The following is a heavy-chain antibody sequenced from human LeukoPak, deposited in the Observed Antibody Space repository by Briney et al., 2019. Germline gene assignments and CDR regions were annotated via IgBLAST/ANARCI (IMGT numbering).Heavy chain of an antibody. CDR3: ARNLIPEQLVLNF. V-gene: IGHV3-48*04. CDR1: GYSFSRYN. J-gene: IGHJ4*02. CDR2: ISGSSSTI. Sequence: GGPLRLSCAASGYSFSRYNMNWVRQAPGKPLEWGSYISGSSSTIYYADSVKGRFTISRDNAKTTLYLQMNSLRAEDTAVYYCARNLIPEQLVLNFWGQGTLVTVSS. D-gene: IGHD6-13*01.